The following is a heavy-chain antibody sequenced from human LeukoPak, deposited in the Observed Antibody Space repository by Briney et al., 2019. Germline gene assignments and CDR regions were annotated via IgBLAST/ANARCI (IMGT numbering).Heavy chain of an antibody. CDR2: ISVYNGDT. CDR1: GYTFLSYG. J-gene: IGHJ4*02. D-gene: IGHD3-10*01. Sequence: ASVKVSCKASGYTFLSYGITWVRQAPGQGLEWMGWISVYNGDTKYAQNLQGRVTLTTDTSTSTAYMELRSLRSDDTAVYYCVRGGGFNSGFEYWGQGTLVIVSS. CDR3: VRGGGFNSGFEY. V-gene: IGHV1-18*04.